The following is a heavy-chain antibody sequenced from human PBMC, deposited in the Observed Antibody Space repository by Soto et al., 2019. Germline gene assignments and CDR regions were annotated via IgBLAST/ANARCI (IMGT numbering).Heavy chain of an antibody. CDR1: GFTFSSYG. CDR3: AKDKNPSRLERLLYCYGMDV. V-gene: IGHV3-30*18. D-gene: IGHD1-1*01. Sequence: PGGSLRLSCAASGFTFSSYGMHWVRQAPGKGLEWVAVISYDGSNKYYADSVKGRFTISRDNSKNTLYLQMNSLRAEDTAVYYCAKDKNPSRLERLLYCYGMDVWGQGTTVTVSS. J-gene: IGHJ6*02. CDR2: ISYDGSNK.